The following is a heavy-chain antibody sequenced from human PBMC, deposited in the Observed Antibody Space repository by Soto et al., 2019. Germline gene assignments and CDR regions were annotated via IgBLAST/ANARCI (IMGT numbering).Heavy chain of an antibody. CDR1: GFTFSSYG. CDR2: ISWDGNNK. D-gene: IGHD6-6*01. Sequence: QVQVVESGGGVVQPGRSLRLSCAASGFTFSSYGMHWVRQAPGKGLEWVAIISWDGNNKYYADSVKGRFTISRDSSKNTLFPQMNSLRAEDTAVYYCAKGGSSSARYFDRWGQGTLVTVSS. V-gene: IGHV3-30*18. J-gene: IGHJ5*02. CDR3: AKGGSSSARYFDR.